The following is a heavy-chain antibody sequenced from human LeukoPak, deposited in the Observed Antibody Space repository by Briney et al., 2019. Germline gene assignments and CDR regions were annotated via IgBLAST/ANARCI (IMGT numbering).Heavy chain of an antibody. CDR1: GFTFDDYA. Sequence: GGSLRLSCAASGFTFDDYAMHWVRQAPGKGLEWVSGISWNSGSIGYADSVKGRFTISRDNAKNSPYLQMNSLRAEDMALYYCARYGRGFDYWGQGTLATVSS. J-gene: IGHJ4*02. V-gene: IGHV3-9*03. CDR2: ISWNSGSI. D-gene: IGHD3-16*02. CDR3: ARYGRGFDY.